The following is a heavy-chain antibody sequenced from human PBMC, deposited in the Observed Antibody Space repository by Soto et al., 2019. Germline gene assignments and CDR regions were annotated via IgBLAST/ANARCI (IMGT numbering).Heavy chain of an antibody. D-gene: IGHD2-15*01. V-gene: IGHV3-33*01. CDR1: GFTFSSYG. CDR2: IWYDGSNK. J-gene: IGHJ4*02. Sequence: GGALRLSCAASGFTFSSYGMHWVRQAPGKGLEWVAVIWYDGSNKYYADSVKGRFTISRDNSKNTLYLKMNSLRAEETAVYYCARDGPRGGGCFDYRRQGPLVPVS. CDR3: ARDGPRGGGCFDY.